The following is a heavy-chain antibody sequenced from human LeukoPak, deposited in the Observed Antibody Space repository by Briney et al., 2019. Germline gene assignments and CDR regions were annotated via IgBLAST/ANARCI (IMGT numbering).Heavy chain of an antibody. J-gene: IGHJ6*03. CDR3: AGGVGKKYYGSGSYYYYYYYMDV. Sequence: SVKVSCKASGYTFTSYDINWVRQATGQGLEWMGWMNPNSGNTGYAQKFQGRVTMTRNTSISTAYMELSSLRSEDTAVYYCAGGVGKKYYGSGSYYYYYYYMDVWGKGTTVTVSS. CDR2: MNPNSGNT. D-gene: IGHD3-10*01. V-gene: IGHV1-8*01. CDR1: GYTFTSYD.